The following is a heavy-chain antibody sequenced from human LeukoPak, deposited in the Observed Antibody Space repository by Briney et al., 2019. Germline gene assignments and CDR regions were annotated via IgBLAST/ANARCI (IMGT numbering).Heavy chain of an antibody. Sequence: SQTLSLTCSVSGGSISSGGYYWSWIRQHPGKGLERIGYIYYSGSTYYNPSLKSRVTISVDTSKNQFSLKLSSVTAADTAVYYCARDSNWDYYYYYGMDVWGQGTTVTVSS. V-gene: IGHV4-31*03. CDR2: IYYSGST. CDR3: ARDSNWDYYYYYGMDV. CDR1: GGSISSGGYY. J-gene: IGHJ6*02. D-gene: IGHD7-27*01.